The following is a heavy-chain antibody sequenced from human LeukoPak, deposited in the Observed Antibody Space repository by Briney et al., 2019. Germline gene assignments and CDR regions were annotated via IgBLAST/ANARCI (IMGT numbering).Heavy chain of an antibody. J-gene: IGHJ4*02. CDR1: GYTFTGYY. Sequence: EASVKVSCKASGYTFTGYYMHWVRQAPGQGLEWMGWINPDNGGTNYAQKFQGRVTMTRDMSISTAYMELSRLRSDDTAVYHCARDPSNSGYDYLYYFDYWGQGTLVTVSS. V-gene: IGHV1-2*02. CDR2: INPDNGGT. CDR3: ARDPSNSGYDYLYYFDY. D-gene: IGHD5-12*01.